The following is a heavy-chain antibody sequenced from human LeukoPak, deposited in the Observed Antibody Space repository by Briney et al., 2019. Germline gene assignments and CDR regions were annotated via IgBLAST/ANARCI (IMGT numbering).Heavy chain of an antibody. Sequence: PGGSLRLSCAASGFTFSSYAMSWVRQAPGKGLEWVSAISGSGGSTYYADPVKGRFTISRGNSKNTLYLQMNSLRAEDTAVYYCAKGGSELRYFDWLLEYDYWGQGTLVTVSS. CDR3: AKGGSELRYFDWLLEYDY. V-gene: IGHV3-23*01. CDR2: ISGSGGST. CDR1: GFTFSSYA. D-gene: IGHD3-9*01. J-gene: IGHJ4*02.